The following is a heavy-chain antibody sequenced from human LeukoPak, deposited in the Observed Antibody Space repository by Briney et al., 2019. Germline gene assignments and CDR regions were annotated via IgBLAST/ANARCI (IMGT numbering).Heavy chain of an antibody. CDR2: INPSGGST. D-gene: IGHD2-15*01. Sequence: GASVKVSCKASGYTFTSYYMHWVRQAPGQGLEWMGIINPSGGSTSYAQKFQGRVTMTRDTSTSTVYMVLSSLRSEDTAVYYCARGGATGGYSTPNWFDPWGQGTLVTVSS. V-gene: IGHV1-46*01. CDR3: ARGGATGGYSTPNWFDP. J-gene: IGHJ5*02. CDR1: GYTFTSYY.